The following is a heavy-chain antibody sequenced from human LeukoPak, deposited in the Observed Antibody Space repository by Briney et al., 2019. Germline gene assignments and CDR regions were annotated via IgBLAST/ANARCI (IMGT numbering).Heavy chain of an antibody. CDR2: INPNSGGT. CDR1: GYTFTGYY. J-gene: IGHJ4*02. D-gene: IGHD2-8*02. CDR3: ARAGSRLTGNFDY. V-gene: IGHV1-2*06. Sequence: ASVKVSCKASGYTFTGYYMHWVRQAPGQGVEWMGRINPNSGGTNYAQKFQGRVTMTRDTSISTAYMELSRLRSDDTAVYYCARAGSRLTGNFDYWGQGTLVTVSS.